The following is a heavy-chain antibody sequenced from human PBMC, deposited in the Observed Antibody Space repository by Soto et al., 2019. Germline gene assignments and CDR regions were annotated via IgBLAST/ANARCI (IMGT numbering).Heavy chain of an antibody. CDR3: AHLTTVTTSPFFDY. J-gene: IGHJ4*02. D-gene: IGHD4-17*01. Sequence: KESGPTLVKPTQTLTLTCTFSGFSLSTSGVGVGWIRQPPGKALEWLALIYWDDDKRYSPSLKSRLTITKDTSKNQVVLTMTNMDPVDTATYYCAHLTTVTTSPFFDYWGQGTLVTVSS. CDR1: GFSLSTSGVG. V-gene: IGHV2-5*02. CDR2: IYWDDDK.